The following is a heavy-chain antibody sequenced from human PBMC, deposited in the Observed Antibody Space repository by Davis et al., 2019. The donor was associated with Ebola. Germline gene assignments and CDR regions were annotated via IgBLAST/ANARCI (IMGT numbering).Heavy chain of an antibody. V-gene: IGHV3-74*01. CDR1: GFTFSSYW. D-gene: IGHD2-2*01. CDR2: INSDGSST. CDR3: ARLVSCSSTSCFVYYYYGMDV. J-gene: IGHJ6*02. Sequence: GESLKISCAASGFTFSSYWMHWVRQAPGKGLVWVSRINSDGSSTSYADSVKGRFTISSDNAKNTLYLQMNSLRAEDTAVYYCARLVSCSSTSCFVYYYYGMDVWGQGTTVTVSS.